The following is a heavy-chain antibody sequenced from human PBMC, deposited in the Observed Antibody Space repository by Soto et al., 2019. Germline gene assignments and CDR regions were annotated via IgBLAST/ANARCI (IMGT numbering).Heavy chain of an antibody. CDR2: ISSSGATI. Sequence: QVQLVESGGGLVKPGGSLRLSCVASGFTFSDYYMSWIRQAPGQGLEWVSYISSSGATIYHAASVKGRFTISRDNAKNSLYLQMNSLRAEDTAVYYCARGQPRNPYYYYYMDVWGNGTTVTVSS. D-gene: IGHD6-13*01. CDR3: ARGQPRNPYYYYYMDV. V-gene: IGHV3-11*01. J-gene: IGHJ6*03. CDR1: GFTFSDYY.